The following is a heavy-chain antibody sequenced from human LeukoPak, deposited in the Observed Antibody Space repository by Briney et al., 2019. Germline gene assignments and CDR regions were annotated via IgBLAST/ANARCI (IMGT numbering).Heavy chain of an antibody. Sequence: PSETLSLTCTVSGYSISSGYYWSWIRQPPGKGLEWIGYIYYSGSTNYNPSLKSRVTISVDTSKNQFSLKLSSVTAADTAVYYCARGRAFFDWGQGTLVTVSS. CDR3: ARGRAFFD. CDR2: IYYSGST. CDR1: GYSISSGYY. J-gene: IGHJ4*02. D-gene: IGHD3-3*02. V-gene: IGHV4-61*01.